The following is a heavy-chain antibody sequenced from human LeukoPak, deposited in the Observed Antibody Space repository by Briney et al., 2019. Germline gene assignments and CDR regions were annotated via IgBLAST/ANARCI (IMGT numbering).Heavy chain of an antibody. V-gene: IGHV4-4*07. CDR3: ARAIRDCSSTSCYYYYMDV. D-gene: IGHD2-2*01. J-gene: IGHJ6*03. CDR1: GGSISSYY. CDR2: IYTSGST. Sequence: SETLSLTCAVSGGSISSYYWSWIRQPAGKGLEWIGRIYTSGSTNYNPSLKSRVTMSVDTSKNQFSLKLSSVTAADTAVYYCARAIRDCSSTSCYYYYMDVWGKGTTVTISS.